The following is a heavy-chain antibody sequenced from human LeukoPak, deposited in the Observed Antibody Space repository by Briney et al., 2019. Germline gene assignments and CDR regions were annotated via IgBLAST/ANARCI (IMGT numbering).Heavy chain of an antibody. CDR2: IYDSGST. CDR1: GHSISSYY. D-gene: IGHD4-23*01. J-gene: IGHJ3*02. Sequence: PSDTLSLTCTVSGHSISSYYWTWIPQPPGKGLEWIGYIYDSGSTNYNPSLKSRVTISEDASKNQFSLRLSSGTAADTAVYYCARRRKIFYGGQTAGDALDIWGQGTMVTVSS. CDR3: ARRRKIFYGGQTAGDALDI. V-gene: IGHV4-59*08.